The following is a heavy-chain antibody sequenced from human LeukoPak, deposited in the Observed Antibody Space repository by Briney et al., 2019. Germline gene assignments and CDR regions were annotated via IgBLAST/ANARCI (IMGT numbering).Heavy chain of an antibody. CDR3: ARRYGGWGAFDI. CDR1: EFTYSAYA. Sequence: RAGGSLRLSCAASEFTYSAYAMSWVRQAPGKGLEWVSTLSNDGRATFYADSVKGRFTISRDDSKTTLFLQMNSLRAEDTAIYYCARRYGGWGAFDIWGQGTVVTVSS. J-gene: IGHJ3*02. D-gene: IGHD4-23*01. V-gene: IGHV3-23*01. CDR2: LSNDGRAT.